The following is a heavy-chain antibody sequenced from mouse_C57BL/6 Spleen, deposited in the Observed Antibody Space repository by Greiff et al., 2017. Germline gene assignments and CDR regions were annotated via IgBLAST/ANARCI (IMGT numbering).Heavy chain of an antibody. CDR3: ARKEGNDYDKGSWFAY. J-gene: IGHJ3*01. Sequence: VQLQQPGAELVMPGASVKLSCKASGYTFTSYWMHWVKQRPGQGLECIGEIDPSDSYTNYNQKFKGKSTLTVDKSSSTAYMQLSSLSSEDSAVYYCARKEGNDYDKGSWFAYWGQGTLVTVSA. V-gene: IGHV1-69*01. CDR2: IDPSDSYT. CDR1: GYTFTSYW. D-gene: IGHD2-4*01.